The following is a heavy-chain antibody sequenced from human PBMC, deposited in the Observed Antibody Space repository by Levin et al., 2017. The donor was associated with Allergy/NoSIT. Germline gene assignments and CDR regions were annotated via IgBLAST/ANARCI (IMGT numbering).Heavy chain of an antibody. CDR1: GFSLSSSGVG. V-gene: IGHV2-5*01. Sequence: SGPTLVKPTQTLTLTCTFSGFSLSSSGVGVGWIRQPPGKALEWLAVIYWNDDKRYSSSLKSRLTITKDTSKNQVVLTMTNMDPVDTATYYCAHRVHIVAGTTRPYYFDCWGQGTLVTVSS. CDR3: AHRVHIVAGTTRPYYFDC. J-gene: IGHJ4*02. CDR2: IYWNDDK. D-gene: IGHD5-12*01.